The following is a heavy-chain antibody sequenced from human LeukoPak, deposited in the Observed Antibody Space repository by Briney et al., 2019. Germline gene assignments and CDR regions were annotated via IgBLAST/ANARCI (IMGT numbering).Heavy chain of an antibody. CDR2: ISDTGATT. D-gene: IGHD2-21*01. J-gene: IGHJ4*02. CDR3: ATDCCGGECCSHNRDDY. Sequence: GGSLRLSYTASGFTFSTYAMNWVRQAPGKGLEWVSGISDTGATTVYADSVKGRFTISRDNSKNTVYLQMNSLRGEDTAIYFCATDCCGGECCSHNRDDYWGQGTLVTVSS. V-gene: IGHV3-23*01. CDR1: GFTFSTYA.